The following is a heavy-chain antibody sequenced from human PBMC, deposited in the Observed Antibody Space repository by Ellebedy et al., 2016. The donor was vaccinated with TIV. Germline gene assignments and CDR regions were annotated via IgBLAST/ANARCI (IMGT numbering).Heavy chain of an antibody. Sequence: GESLKISCAASGFTFSSYAMSWVRQAPGKGLEWVSAISGSGGSTYYADSVKGRFTISRDNSKNTLYLQMNSLRAEDTAVYYCAARVVAAGDWGQGTLVTVSS. V-gene: IGHV3-23*01. CDR1: GFTFSSYA. D-gene: IGHD2-15*01. J-gene: IGHJ4*02. CDR3: AARVVAAGD. CDR2: ISGSGGST.